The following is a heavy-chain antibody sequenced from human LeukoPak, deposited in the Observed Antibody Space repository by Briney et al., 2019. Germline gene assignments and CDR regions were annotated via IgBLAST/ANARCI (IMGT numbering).Heavy chain of an antibody. D-gene: IGHD3-16*01. J-gene: IGHJ4*02. CDR3: AKDRLGGPYFFHY. V-gene: IGHV3-53*01. CDR1: GFIVSGNH. CDR2: VYSVGAT. Sequence: GGSLRLSCAASGFIVSGNHMNWVRLAPGKGLEWVSIVYSVGATYYADSVKGRFTISRDNSKNTLYLQINGLRAEDTAVYFCAKDRLGGPYFFHYWGQGTLVTVSS.